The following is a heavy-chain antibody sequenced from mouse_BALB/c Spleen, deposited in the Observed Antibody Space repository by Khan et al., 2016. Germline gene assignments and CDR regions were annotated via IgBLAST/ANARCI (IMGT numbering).Heavy chain of an antibody. CDR2: ISYSGST. Sequence: EVKLLESGPGLVKPSQSLSLTCTVTGYSITSDYAWNWIRQFPGNKLEWMGYISYSGSTSYNPSLKSRISITRDTSKNQFFLQLNSVTTEDTATYYCARGHYEYYFDYWGQGTTLTVSS. CDR1: GYSITSDYA. D-gene: IGHD2-4*01. CDR3: ARGHYEYYFDY. J-gene: IGHJ2*01. V-gene: IGHV3-2*02.